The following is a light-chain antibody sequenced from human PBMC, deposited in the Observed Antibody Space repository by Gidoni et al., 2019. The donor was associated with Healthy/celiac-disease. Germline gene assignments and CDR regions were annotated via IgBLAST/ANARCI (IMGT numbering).Light chain of an antibody. CDR2: EDN. J-gene: IGLJ3*02. V-gene: IGLV6-57*03. CDR1: SGSIASNY. Sequence: NFMLPQPHYVSESPGKTVTISCTRSSGSIASNYVQWYQQRPGRAPTTVIYEDNQRPSGVPDRFSGSIDSSSNSASLTISGLKTEDEADYYCQSYDSSNRGVFGGGTKLTVL. CDR3: QSYDSSNRGV.